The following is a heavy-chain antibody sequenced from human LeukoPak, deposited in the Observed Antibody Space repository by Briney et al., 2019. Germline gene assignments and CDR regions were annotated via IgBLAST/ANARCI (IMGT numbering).Heavy chain of an antibody. J-gene: IGHJ4*02. D-gene: IGHD2-15*01. CDR3: ARSSSVRGGSYHRATSYFDY. CDR1: GYTFTSYY. CDR2: INPSGGST. V-gene: IGHV1-46*01. Sequence: GPSVKVSCKASGYTFTSYYMHWVPQAPGQGLEWIGIINPSGGSTSYAQKFQGRVTMTRDTSTSTVYMELSSLRSEDTAVYYCARSSSVRGGSYHRATSYFDYWGQGTLVTVSS.